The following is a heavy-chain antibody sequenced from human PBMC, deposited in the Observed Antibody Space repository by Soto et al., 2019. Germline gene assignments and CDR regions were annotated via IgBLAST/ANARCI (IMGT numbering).Heavy chain of an antibody. Sequence: SETLSLTCSVSGSPISSYYWSWFRQPPGQGLEWLGYVYYTGTTTYNPSLKSRLTISLDTSKTQFSLKLGSVTAADTAVYYRARLGDYYQTFDYWGQGALVTVSS. CDR1: GSPISSYY. V-gene: IGHV4-59*08. J-gene: IGHJ4*01. CDR2: VYYTGTT. CDR3: ARLGDYYQTFDY. D-gene: IGHD3-22*01.